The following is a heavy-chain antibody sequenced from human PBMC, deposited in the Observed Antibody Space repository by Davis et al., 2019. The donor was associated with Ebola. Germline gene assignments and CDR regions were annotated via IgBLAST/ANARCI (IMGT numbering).Heavy chain of an antibody. V-gene: IGHV1-69*13. CDR3: ARDPSNRRYCSSTSCNDAFDI. Sequence: SVKVSCKASGGTFSSYAISWVRQAPGQGLEWMGGIIPIFGTANYAQKFQGRVTITADESTSTAYMELSSLRSEDTAVYYCARDPSNRRYCSSTSCNDAFDIWGQGTMVTVSS. CDR1: GGTFSSYA. CDR2: IIPIFGTA. J-gene: IGHJ3*02. D-gene: IGHD2-2*01.